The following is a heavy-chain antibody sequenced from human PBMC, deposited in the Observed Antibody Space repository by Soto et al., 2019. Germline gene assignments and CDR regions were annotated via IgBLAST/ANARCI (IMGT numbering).Heavy chain of an antibody. CDR3: ARDPLWGTAMVLWYFDL. Sequence: QVQLVESGEGVVQPGRSLRLSCAASGFTFSSYAMHWVRQAPGKGLEWVAVISYDGSNKYYADSVKGRFTISRDNSKNALYLQMNSLSAEDTAVFYCARDPLWGTAMVLWYFDLWGRGTLVTVSS. V-gene: IGHV3-30-3*01. CDR2: ISYDGSNK. CDR1: GFTFSSYA. J-gene: IGHJ2*01. D-gene: IGHD5-18*01.